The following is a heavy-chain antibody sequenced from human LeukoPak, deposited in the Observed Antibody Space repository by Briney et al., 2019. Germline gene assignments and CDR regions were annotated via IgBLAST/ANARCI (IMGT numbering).Heavy chain of an antibody. V-gene: IGHV3-30*02. CDR1: GFTFSSYG. CDR3: AKDAVTTIFGVVGH. Sequence: GGSLRLSCAASGFTFSSYGMHWVRQAPGKGLEWVAFIRYDGSNKYYADSVKGRFTISRDNSKNTLYLQMNSQRAEDTAVYYCAKDAVTTIFGVVGHWGQGTLVTVSS. J-gene: IGHJ4*02. D-gene: IGHD3-3*01. CDR2: IRYDGSNK.